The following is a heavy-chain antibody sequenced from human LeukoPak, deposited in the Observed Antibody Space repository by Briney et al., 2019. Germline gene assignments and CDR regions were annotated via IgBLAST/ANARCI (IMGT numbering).Heavy chain of an antibody. V-gene: IGHV1-69*13. D-gene: IGHD6-19*01. CDR2: IIPIFGTA. Sequence: ASVKVSCKASGYTFTSYGITWVRQAPGQGLEWMGGIIPIFGTANYAQKFQGRVTITADESTSTAYMELSSLRSEDTAVYYCARDPVPVSGWPRYYGMDVWGQGTTVTVSS. J-gene: IGHJ6*02. CDR1: GYTFTSYG. CDR3: ARDPVPVSGWPRYYGMDV.